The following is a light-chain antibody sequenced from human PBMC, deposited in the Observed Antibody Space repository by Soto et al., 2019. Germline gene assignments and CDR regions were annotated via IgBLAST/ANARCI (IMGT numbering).Light chain of an antibody. CDR3: YPYGSVGGT. Sequence: EILLTQSPGTLSLSPGERATLSCRASQSVSSSYLAWYQQKPGQAPRLLIHGASSRATGIPDRFSGSKSGTDSTLSFSGRGLKEFALDSYYPYGSVGGTCGKGTMAKIK. CDR1: QSVSSSY. CDR2: GAS. J-gene: IGKJ1*01. V-gene: IGKV3-20*01.